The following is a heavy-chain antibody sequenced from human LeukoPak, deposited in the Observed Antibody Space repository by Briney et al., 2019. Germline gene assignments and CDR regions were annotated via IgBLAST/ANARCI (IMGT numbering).Heavy chain of an antibody. CDR2: IYPGDSDT. J-gene: IGHJ6*03. D-gene: IGHD3-9*01. Sequence: LGESLKISCKGSGYSFTSYWIGWVRQMPGKGLEWMGIIYPGDSDTRYSPSFQGQVTISADKSISTAYLQWSSLKASDTAMYYCARHMTPPGRYFDWLLPGDYYYYMDVWGKGTTVTISS. V-gene: IGHV5-51*01. CDR3: ARHMTPPGRYFDWLLPGDYYYYMDV. CDR1: GYSFTSYW.